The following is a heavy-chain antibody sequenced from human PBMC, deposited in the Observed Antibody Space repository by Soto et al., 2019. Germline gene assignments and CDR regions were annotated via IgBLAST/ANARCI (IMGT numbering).Heavy chain of an antibody. J-gene: IGHJ4*02. D-gene: IGHD3-16*01. CDR3: ARGPRTSQICLNFDY. CDR2: INHSGST. Sequence: SETLSLTCAVSGGTFRGYDWSWIRQPPGKGLEWIGEINHSGSTNYNPSLKSRVTISVDTSKNQFSLKLSSVTAADTAVYYCARGPRTSQICLNFDYWGQGTLVTVSS. V-gene: IGHV4-34*01. CDR1: GGTFRGYD.